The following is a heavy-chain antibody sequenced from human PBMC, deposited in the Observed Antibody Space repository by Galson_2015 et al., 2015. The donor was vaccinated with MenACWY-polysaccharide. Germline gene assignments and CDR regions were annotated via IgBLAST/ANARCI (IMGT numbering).Heavy chain of an antibody. CDR3: ARGYMVRGGYFDP. CDR1: GFTFSSYL. CDR2: IGTSSSTI. J-gene: IGHJ4*01. V-gene: IGHV3-48*01. D-gene: IGHD3-10*01. Sequence: SLRLSCAVSGFTFSSYLMTWVRQAPGKGLEGGSYIGTSSSTISYADSVKGRFTISRDNAENSLYLQMNSLRVDDTAVYYCARGYMVRGGYFDPWGHGTLVTVSS.